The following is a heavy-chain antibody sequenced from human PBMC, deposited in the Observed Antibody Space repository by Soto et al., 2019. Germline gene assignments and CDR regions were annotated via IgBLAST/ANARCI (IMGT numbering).Heavy chain of an antibody. CDR2: IYYSGST. J-gene: IGHJ4*02. Sequence: SETLSLTCTVSGGSISSYYWSWIRQPPGKGLEWIGYIYYSGSTNYNPSLKSRVTISVATSKNQFSLKLSSVTAADTAVYYCARWRPSSGYDTYFDYWGQGTLVTVSS. CDR3: ARWRPSSGYDTYFDY. D-gene: IGHD5-12*01. CDR1: GGSISSYY. V-gene: IGHV4-59*01.